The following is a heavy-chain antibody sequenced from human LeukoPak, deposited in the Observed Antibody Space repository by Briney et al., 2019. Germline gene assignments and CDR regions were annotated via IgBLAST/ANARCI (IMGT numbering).Heavy chain of an antibody. CDR1: GYTFTSYA. CDR3: ARTPTANIVLVKADFFEV. J-gene: IGHJ4*02. Sequence: ASVKVSCKASGYTFTSYAMNWVRQAPGQGLEWMGWISGYNGNTNYAQNFQDRVTMTTDTSTTTTYMELRSLRSDDTAVYYCARTPTANIVLVKADFFEVWGQGTLVTVSS. CDR2: ISGYNGNT. D-gene: IGHD2-8*02. V-gene: IGHV1-18*01.